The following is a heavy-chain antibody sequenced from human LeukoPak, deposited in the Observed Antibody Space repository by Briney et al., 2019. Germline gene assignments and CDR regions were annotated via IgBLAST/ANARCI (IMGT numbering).Heavy chain of an antibody. V-gene: IGHV4-34*01. Sequence: PSETLSLTCAVYGRSFSGYYWSWIRQPPGKGLEWIGEINHSGSTNYNPSLKSRVTISVDTSKNQFSLKLSSVTAADTAVYYCARGRLITIFGGFPYYYYGMDVWGQGTTVTVSS. CDR3: ARGRLITIFGGFPYYYYGMDV. CDR2: INHSGST. CDR1: GRSFSGYY. J-gene: IGHJ6*02. D-gene: IGHD3-3*01.